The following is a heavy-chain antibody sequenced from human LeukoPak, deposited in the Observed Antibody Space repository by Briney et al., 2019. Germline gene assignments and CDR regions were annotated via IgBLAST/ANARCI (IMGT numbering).Heavy chain of an antibody. CDR1: RFTFSFYW. J-gene: IGHJ3*02. V-gene: IGHV3-74*01. D-gene: IGHD3-10*01. CDR3: ARPRGSNDAFDI. Sequence: GGSLRLSCAASRFTFSFYWMDWVRQAPGKGLVWVSRINSDGTSTTYADFVKGRLTISRDNAKNTLCLQMSSLRAEDTAVYYCARPRGSNDAFDIWGQGTMVTVSS. CDR2: INSDGTST.